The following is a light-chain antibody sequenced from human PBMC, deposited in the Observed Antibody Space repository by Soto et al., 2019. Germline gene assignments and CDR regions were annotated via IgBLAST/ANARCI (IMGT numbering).Light chain of an antibody. V-gene: IGKV3-20*01. CDR3: QQYGRSPPFT. CDR2: GAS. Sequence: EIVLTQSPGTLFLSPGERATLSCRASQSVSSTYIAWYQQNPGQAPRLLIYGASSRATGIPDRFSGSGSGTDFTLTISRLEPEDFAVYFCQQYGRSPPFTFGQGTK. CDR1: QSVSSTY. J-gene: IGKJ2*01.